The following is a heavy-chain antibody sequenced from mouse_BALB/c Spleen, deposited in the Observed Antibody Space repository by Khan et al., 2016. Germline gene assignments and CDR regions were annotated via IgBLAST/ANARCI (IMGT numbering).Heavy chain of an antibody. CDR1: GFNIKDTY. D-gene: IGHD2-4*01. Sequence: VQLQQSGAELVKPGASVKLSCTASGFNIKDTYMHWMIQRPEQGLEWIGRIDPANDNTKYDPKLQGKATIKADTTSNTAYLQLSSLPSEDTAVYYCARSYYDSWFVYWGQGTLVTVSA. CDR3: ARSYYDSWFVY. V-gene: IGHV14-3*02. CDR2: IDPANDNT. J-gene: IGHJ3*01.